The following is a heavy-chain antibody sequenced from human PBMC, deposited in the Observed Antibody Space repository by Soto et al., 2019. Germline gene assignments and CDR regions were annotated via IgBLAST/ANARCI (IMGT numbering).Heavy chain of an antibody. J-gene: IGHJ4*02. CDR1: GGSISSYY. CDR2: IYYSGST. CDR3: ASFGGSGSYPRFDY. Sequence: SETLSLTCTVSGGSISSYYWSWSRQPPGKGLEWIGYIYYSGSTNYNPSLKSRVTISVDTSKNQFSLKLSSVTAADTAVYYCASFGGSGSYPRFDYWGQGTLVTVSS. V-gene: IGHV4-59*01. D-gene: IGHD3-10*01.